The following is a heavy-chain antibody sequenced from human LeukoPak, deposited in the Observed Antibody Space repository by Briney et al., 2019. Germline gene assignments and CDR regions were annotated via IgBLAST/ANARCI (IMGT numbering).Heavy chain of an antibody. D-gene: IGHD5-12*01. Sequence: SETLSLTCTVSGGSISSSSYYWGWIRQPPGKGLEWIGSIYYSGSTYYNPSLKSRVTISVDTSKNQFSLKLSSVTAADTAVYYCAGQSGYPLYYYYGMDVWGQGTTVTVSS. V-gene: IGHV4-39*01. CDR2: IYYSGST. J-gene: IGHJ6*02. CDR1: GGSISSSSYY. CDR3: AGQSGYPLYYYYGMDV.